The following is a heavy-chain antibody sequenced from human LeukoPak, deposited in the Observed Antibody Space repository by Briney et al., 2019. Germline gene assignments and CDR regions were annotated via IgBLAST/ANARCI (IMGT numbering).Heavy chain of an antibody. Sequence: GGSLRLSCAASGFTFSSYGMHWVRQAPGKGLEWVAVISYDGSNKYYADSVKGRFTISRDNSKNTLYLQMNSLRAEDTAVYYCAKESVGFDPWGQGTLVTVSS. CDR3: AKESVGFDP. CDR1: GFTFSSYG. CDR2: ISYDGSNK. J-gene: IGHJ5*02. V-gene: IGHV3-30*18. D-gene: IGHD2-21*01.